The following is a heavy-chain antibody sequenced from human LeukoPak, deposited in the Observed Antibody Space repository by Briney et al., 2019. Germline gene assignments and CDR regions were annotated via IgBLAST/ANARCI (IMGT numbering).Heavy chain of an antibody. J-gene: IGHJ4*02. V-gene: IGHV1-2*02. CDR3: ARGGGSSSWFHY. CDR2: INPNSGGT. Sequence: GASVKVSCKASGGTFSSYAISWVRQAPGQGLEWMGWINPNSGGTNYAQKFQGRVTMTRDTSISTAYMELSRLRSDDTALYYCARGGGSSSWFHYWGQGTLVTVSS. CDR1: GGTFSSYA. D-gene: IGHD6-13*01.